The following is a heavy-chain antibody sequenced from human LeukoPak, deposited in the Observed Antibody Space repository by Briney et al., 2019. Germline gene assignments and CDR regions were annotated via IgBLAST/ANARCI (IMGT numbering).Heavy chain of an antibody. Sequence: GGSLRLSCAASGFTFSSYAMSWVRQAPGKGLEWVSYISSSGSTIYYADSVKGRFTISRDNAKNSLYLQMNSLRAEDTAVYYCARERGDTFGELSYPDYWGQGTLVTVSS. J-gene: IGHJ4*02. CDR3: ARERGDTFGELSYPDY. V-gene: IGHV3-48*04. D-gene: IGHD3-10*01. CDR1: GFTFSSYA. CDR2: ISSSGSTI.